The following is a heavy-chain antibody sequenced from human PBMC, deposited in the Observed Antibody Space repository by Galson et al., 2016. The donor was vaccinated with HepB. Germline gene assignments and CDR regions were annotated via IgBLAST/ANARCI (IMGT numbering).Heavy chain of an antibody. CDR2: IWYDGSNK. V-gene: IGHV3-33*01. CDR3: ARERFCSSATCYVGDAFHI. CDR1: GFTFNTYG. D-gene: IGHD2-2*01. J-gene: IGHJ3*02. Sequence: SLRLSCAASGFTFNTYGMHWVRQAPGKGLEWVAVIWYDGSNKYYADSVKGRFTISRDNAKNSLYVQMDSLRAEDTAVYFCARERFCSSATCYVGDAFHIGGQGTMVTVSS.